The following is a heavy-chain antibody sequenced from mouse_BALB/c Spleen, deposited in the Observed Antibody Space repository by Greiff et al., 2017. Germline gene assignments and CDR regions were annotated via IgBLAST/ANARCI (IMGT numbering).Heavy chain of an antibody. D-gene: IGHD2-14*01. Sequence: VQLQQSGAELARPGASVKLSCKASGYTFTDYYINWVKQRTGQGLEWIGEIYPGSGNTYYNEKFKGKATLTADKSSSTAYMQLSSLTSEDSAVYFCARGVYYRYDGAMDYWGQGTSVTVSS. V-gene: IGHV1-77*01. CDR3: ARGVYYRYDGAMDY. CDR1: GYTFTDYY. CDR2: IYPGSGNT. J-gene: IGHJ4*01.